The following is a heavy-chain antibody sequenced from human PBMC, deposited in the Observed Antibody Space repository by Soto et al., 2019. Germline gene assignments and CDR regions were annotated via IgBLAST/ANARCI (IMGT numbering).Heavy chain of an antibody. CDR2: IIPVFGTA. CDR1: GGTFSSYA. D-gene: IGHD1-26*01. J-gene: IGHJ4*02. CDR3: ARESYSGGVGYFDY. Sequence: GASVKVSCKASGGTFSSYAISWVRQAPGQGLEWMGGIIPVFGTANYAQKFQGRVTITADESTSTAYMELSSLRSEDTAVYYCARESYSGGVGYFDYWGQGTLVTVSS. V-gene: IGHV1-69*13.